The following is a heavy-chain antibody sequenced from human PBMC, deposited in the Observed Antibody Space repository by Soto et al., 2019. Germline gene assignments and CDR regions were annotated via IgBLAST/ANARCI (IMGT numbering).Heavy chain of an antibody. Sequence: LTNGQGLEWMGWMNPNSGNTGYAQKFQGRVTMTRNTAISTAYMELSSLRSEDTAVYYCARVAAAGTSGAFDIWGQGTMVTVSS. J-gene: IGHJ3*02. CDR2: MNPNSGNT. V-gene: IGHV1-8*01. CDR3: ARVAAAGTSGAFDI. D-gene: IGHD6-13*01.